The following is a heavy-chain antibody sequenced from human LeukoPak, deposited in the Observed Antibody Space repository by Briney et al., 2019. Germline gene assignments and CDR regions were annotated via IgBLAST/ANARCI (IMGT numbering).Heavy chain of an antibody. V-gene: IGHV1-2*02. CDR2: VNPNNGGT. D-gene: IGHD4-23*01. CDR1: GFTFTGYY. CDR3: ARDSYGGNWSLGY. Sequence: ASVKVSCKASGFTFTGYYIHWVRQAPGQGLEWMGWVNPNNGGTNYAQMFQGRVTMTRDTSISTAYMELSRLTSDDTAVYYCARDSYGGNWSLGYWGQGTLVTVSS. J-gene: IGHJ4*02.